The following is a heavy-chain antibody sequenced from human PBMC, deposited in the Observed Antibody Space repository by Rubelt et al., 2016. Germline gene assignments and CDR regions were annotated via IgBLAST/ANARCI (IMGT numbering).Heavy chain of an antibody. V-gene: IGHV4-39*01. CDR2: IYYSGNT. CDR1: GDSISTSSYY. Sequence: QLQLQESGPGLVKPSETLSLTCAVSGDSISTSSYYWGWIRQPPGEGLEWIGAIYYSGNTYYNPSLKSRVTMSVDTSQDQFSRKLNSVTAADTAVYYCARQRGKQVVLIDYWGQGTLVTVSS. D-gene: IGHD6-13*01. J-gene: IGHJ4*02. CDR3: ARQRGKQVVLIDY.